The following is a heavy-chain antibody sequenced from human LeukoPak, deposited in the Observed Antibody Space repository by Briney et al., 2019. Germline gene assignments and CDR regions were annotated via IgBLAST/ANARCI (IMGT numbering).Heavy chain of an antibody. CDR3: ARPLPAANDAFDI. D-gene: IGHD2-2*01. V-gene: IGHV3-33*01. J-gene: IGHJ3*02. Sequence: GGSLRLSCAASGFTFSSYGIHWVRQAPGKGLEWVAVIWYDGGKKYYADSVKGRFTISRDYSKNSLYLQMNSLRAEDTAVYYCARPLPAANDAFDIWGQGTMVTVSS. CDR2: IWYDGGKK. CDR1: GFTFSSYG.